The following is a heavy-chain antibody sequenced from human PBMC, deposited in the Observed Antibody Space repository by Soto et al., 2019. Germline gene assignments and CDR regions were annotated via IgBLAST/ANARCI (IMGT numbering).Heavy chain of an antibody. J-gene: IGHJ6*02. V-gene: IGHV1-2*02. D-gene: IGHD2-2*01. CDR1: GYTFTGYY. CDR3: ATIPAALYYYYRLVV. CDR2: INPNSGGT. Sequence: VASVKVSCKASGYTFTGYYMHWVRQAPGQGLEWMGWINPNSGGTNYAQKFQGRVTMTRDTSISTAYMELSRLRSDDTAVYYCATIPAALYYYYRLVVCGQGPTVTVSS.